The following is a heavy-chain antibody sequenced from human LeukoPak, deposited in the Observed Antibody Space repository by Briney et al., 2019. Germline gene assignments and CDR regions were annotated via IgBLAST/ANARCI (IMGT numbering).Heavy chain of an antibody. CDR3: ATANRYCTNGVCYAGAFDI. CDR1: GYTFTSYG. CDR2: ISAYNGNT. J-gene: IGHJ3*02. D-gene: IGHD2-8*01. Sequence: ASVKVSCKASGYTFTSYGISWVRQAPGQGLEWMGWISAYNGNTNYAQKLQGRVTMTTETSTSTAYMERRSLRSDDTAVYYCATANRYCTNGVCYAGAFDIWGQGTMVTVSS. V-gene: IGHV1-18*01.